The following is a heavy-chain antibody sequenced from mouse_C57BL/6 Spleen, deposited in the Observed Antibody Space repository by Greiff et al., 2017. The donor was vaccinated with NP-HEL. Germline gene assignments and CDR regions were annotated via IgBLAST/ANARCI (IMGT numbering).Heavy chain of an antibody. Sequence: EVKVVESGPELVKPGASVKMSCKASGYTFTDYNMHWVKQSHGKSLEWIGYINPNNGGTSYNQKFKGKATLTVNKSSSTAYMELRSLTSEDSAVYYCARTPLYDGYYEGYFDVWGTGTTVTVSS. CDR3: ARTPLYDGYYEGYFDV. D-gene: IGHD2-3*01. J-gene: IGHJ1*03. V-gene: IGHV1-22*01. CDR1: GYTFTDYN. CDR2: INPNNGGT.